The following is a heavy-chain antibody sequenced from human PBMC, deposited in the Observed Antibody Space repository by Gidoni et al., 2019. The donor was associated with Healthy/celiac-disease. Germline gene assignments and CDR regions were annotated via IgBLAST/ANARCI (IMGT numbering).Heavy chain of an antibody. V-gene: IGHV3-73*01. Sequence: EVQLVESGGGLVRPGGSLKLSCAASGFTFSGSAMHWVRQASGKGLEWVGRIRSKANSYATAYAASVKGRFTISRDDSKNTAYLQMNSLKTEDTAVYYCTRPDITGTTRWGQGTLVTVSS. CDR1: GFTFSGSA. J-gene: IGHJ4*02. CDR2: IRSKANSYAT. CDR3: TRPDITGTTR. D-gene: IGHD1-20*01.